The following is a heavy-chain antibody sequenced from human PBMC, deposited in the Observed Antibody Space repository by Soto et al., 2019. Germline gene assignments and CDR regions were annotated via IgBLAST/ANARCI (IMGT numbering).Heavy chain of an antibody. CDR2: IKQDGSEK. J-gene: IGHJ6*02. Sequence: GGSLRLSCAASGFTFSSYWMSWVRQAPGKGLEWVANIKQDGSEKYYVDSVKGRFTISRDDAKNSLYLQMNSLRAEDTAVYYCARDKATTVTTWVGLSYYYYGMDVWGQGTTVTVSS. V-gene: IGHV3-7*01. D-gene: IGHD4-17*01. CDR1: GFTFSSYW. CDR3: ARDKATTVTTWVGLSYYYYGMDV.